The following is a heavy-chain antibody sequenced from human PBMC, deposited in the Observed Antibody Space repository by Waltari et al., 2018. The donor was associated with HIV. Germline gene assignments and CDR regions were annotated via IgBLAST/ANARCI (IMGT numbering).Heavy chain of an antibody. V-gene: IGHV3-33*01. Sequence: QVQLVESGGGVVQPGWSLTPSCAASGCALSRFGHHWARQAPGKGLEGVAVIWYDGTNKYYADSVKGRFTISRDNSKNTLYLQMNSLRAEDTAVYYCARDRSEGGGYYYYGLDVWGQGTTVTVSS. D-gene: IGHD2-15*01. CDR2: IWYDGTNK. J-gene: IGHJ6*02. CDR3: ARDRSEGGGYYYYGLDV. CDR1: GCALSRFG.